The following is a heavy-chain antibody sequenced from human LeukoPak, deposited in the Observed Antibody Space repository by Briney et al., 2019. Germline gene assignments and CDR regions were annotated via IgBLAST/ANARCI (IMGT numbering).Heavy chain of an antibody. CDR1: GGSFSGYY. CDR2: MYTSGST. Sequence: PSETLSLTCAVYGGSFSGYYWSWVRQPAGRGLEYIGRMYTSGSTNYNPSLKSRVTISVDTSKNQFSLKLSSVTAADTAVYYCARGYDGSGYYYRNWYFDLWGRGTLVTVSS. CDR3: ARGYDGSGYYYRNWYFDL. J-gene: IGHJ2*01. V-gene: IGHV4-59*10. D-gene: IGHD3-22*01.